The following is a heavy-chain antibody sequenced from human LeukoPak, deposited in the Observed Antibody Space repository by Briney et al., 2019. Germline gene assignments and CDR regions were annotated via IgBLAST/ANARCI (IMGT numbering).Heavy chain of an antibody. Sequence: GGSLRLSCVVSGFTFSNYGMNWVRQAPGKGLEWISHISSSSSSIYYADPVKGRFTISRDNAKNSLYLQMNSLRDDDTAVYYCTSAAVAGTVYWGQGTLVTVSS. J-gene: IGHJ4*02. CDR1: GFTFSNYG. D-gene: IGHD6-19*01. CDR2: ISSSSSSI. V-gene: IGHV3-48*02. CDR3: TSAAVAGTVY.